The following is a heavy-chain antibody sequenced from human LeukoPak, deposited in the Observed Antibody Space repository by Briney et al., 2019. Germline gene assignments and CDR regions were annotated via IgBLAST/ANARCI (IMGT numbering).Heavy chain of an antibody. J-gene: IGHJ4*02. CDR2: TSYNGNT. D-gene: IGHD6-19*01. Sequence: ASVKVSCKASGYTFSNYGISWVRQAPGLGLEWMGWTSYNGNTNYAQKFQDRVTMTTVTSTTTAYMELRSLESDDTAVYYCARHSGSGWQALGYWDQGTLVTVSS. V-gene: IGHV1-18*04. CDR3: ARHSGSGWQALGY. CDR1: GYTFSNYG.